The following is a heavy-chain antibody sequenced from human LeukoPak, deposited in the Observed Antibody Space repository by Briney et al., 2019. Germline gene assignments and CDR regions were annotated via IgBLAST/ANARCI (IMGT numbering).Heavy chain of an antibody. CDR2: INTDGSTI. J-gene: IGHJ4*02. V-gene: IGHV3-74*01. D-gene: IGHD2-2*01. CDR1: GFTFSSYA. Sequence: PGGSLRLSCAASGFTFSSYAMSWVRQAPWKGLVWVSRINTDGSTITYADSVKGRFTISRDNAKNTVYLQMNSLRAEDTAVYFCARERKSSTSMDYWGQGTLVTVSS. CDR3: ARERKSSTSMDY.